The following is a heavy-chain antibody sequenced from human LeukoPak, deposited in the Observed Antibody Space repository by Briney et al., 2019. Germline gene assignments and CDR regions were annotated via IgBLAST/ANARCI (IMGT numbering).Heavy chain of an antibody. CDR2: IYYSGST. Sequence: SETLSLTCTVSGGSISSGDYYWSWIRQHPGKGLEWIGYIYYSGSTYYNPSLKSRVTISVDTSKNQFSLKLSSVTAADTAVYYCARGITYYDFWSALGWFDPWGQGTLVTVSS. CDR3: ARGITYYDFWSALGWFDP. D-gene: IGHD3-3*01. CDR1: GGSISSGDYY. J-gene: IGHJ5*02. V-gene: IGHV4-31*03.